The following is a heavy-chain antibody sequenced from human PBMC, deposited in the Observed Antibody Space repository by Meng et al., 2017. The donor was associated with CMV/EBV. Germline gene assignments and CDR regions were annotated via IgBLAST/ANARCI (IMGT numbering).Heavy chain of an antibody. CDR1: GFTFSSYG. D-gene: IGHD2-2*02. CDR2: IRYDGSNK. Sequence: GESLKISCAASGFTFSSYGMHWVRQAPGKGLKWVAFIRYDGSNKYYADSVKGRFTISRDNSKNTLYLQMNSLRAEDTAVYYCAKDDSQLLYRDPYYYGMDVWGQGTTVTVSS. V-gene: IGHV3-30*02. J-gene: IGHJ6*02. CDR3: AKDDSQLLYRDPYYYGMDV.